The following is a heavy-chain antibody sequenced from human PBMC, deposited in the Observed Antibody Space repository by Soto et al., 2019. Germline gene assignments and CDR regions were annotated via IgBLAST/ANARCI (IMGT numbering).Heavy chain of an antibody. CDR1: GFNFSSYA. Sequence: GGSLRLSCAVSGFNFSSYAMHWVRQAPGKGLEWVAVISYDGSNKYYADSVKGRFTISRDNSKNTLYLQMNSLRAEDTAVYYCAREPYGDSQYFDYWGQGTPVTVSS. D-gene: IGHD2-21*02. J-gene: IGHJ4*02. V-gene: IGHV3-30-3*01. CDR3: AREPYGDSQYFDY. CDR2: ISYDGSNK.